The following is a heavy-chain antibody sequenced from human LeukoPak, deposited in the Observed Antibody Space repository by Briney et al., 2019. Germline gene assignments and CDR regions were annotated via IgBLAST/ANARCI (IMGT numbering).Heavy chain of an antibody. Sequence: ASVKVSCKASGYTFTGYYMHWVRQAPGQGLEWMGWINPNSGGTNYAQKFQGRVTMTRDTSISTAYMELSRLRSDDTAVYYCARERRYIYGRNWFDPWGQGTLLTVSS. CDR1: GYTFTGYY. CDR2: INPNSGGT. D-gene: IGHD5-18*01. CDR3: ARERRYIYGRNWFDP. V-gene: IGHV1-2*02. J-gene: IGHJ5*02.